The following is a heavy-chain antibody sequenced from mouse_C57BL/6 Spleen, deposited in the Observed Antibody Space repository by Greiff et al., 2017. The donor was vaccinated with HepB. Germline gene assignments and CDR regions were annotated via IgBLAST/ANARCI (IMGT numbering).Heavy chain of an antibody. CDR3: ARRTTGHFDY. Sequence: QVQLKESGAELARPGASVKLSCKASGYTFTSYGISWVKQRTGQGLEWIGEIYPRSGNTYYNEKFKGKATLTADKSSSTAYMELRSLTSEDSAVYFCARRTTGHFDYWGQGTTLTVSS. V-gene: IGHV1-81*01. D-gene: IGHD1-1*01. J-gene: IGHJ2*01. CDR1: GYTFTSYG. CDR2: IYPRSGNT.